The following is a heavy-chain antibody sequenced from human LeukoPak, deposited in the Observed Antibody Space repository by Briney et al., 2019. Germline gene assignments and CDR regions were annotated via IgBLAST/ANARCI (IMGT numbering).Heavy chain of an antibody. CDR3: ARDEVHGGNSD. D-gene: IGHD4-23*01. CDR2: IKEDGGEE. Sequence: GGSLRLSCAASGFTFSTYWMSWVRQAPGKGLEWVANIKEDGGEEHYVDSVKGRFTISRDNAQNSLYLQMNSLGPEDTAIYYCARDEVHGGNSDWGQGTLVTVSS. J-gene: IGHJ4*02. CDR1: GFTFSTYW. V-gene: IGHV3-7*01.